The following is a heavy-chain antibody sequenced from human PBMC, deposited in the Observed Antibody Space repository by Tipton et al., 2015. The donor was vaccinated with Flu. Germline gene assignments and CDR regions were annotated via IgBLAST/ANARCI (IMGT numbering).Heavy chain of an antibody. CDR3: ARRDHSNYVSDPKNWFDA. D-gene: IGHD4-11*01. Sequence: GLVKPSETLSLICSVSGDSIDSRYFWAWIRQTPERGLEWIGNIHRTGSTYYSPSLKSRVTMSVDTSKNQFSLRLRSVTATDTAVYYCARRDHSNYVSDPKNWFDAWGQGTLVTASS. J-gene: IGHJ5*02. CDR1: GDSIDSRYF. CDR2: IHRTGST. V-gene: IGHV4-38-2*01.